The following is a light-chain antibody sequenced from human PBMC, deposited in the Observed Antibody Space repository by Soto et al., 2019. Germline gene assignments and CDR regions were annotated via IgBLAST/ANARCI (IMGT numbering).Light chain of an antibody. J-gene: IGKJ3*01. CDR3: QQYGTSLFS. CDR1: QSVSSSH. Sequence: EIVLTQSPGTLSLSPGERATLSCRASQSVSSSHLAWYQQKPGQAPMLLIYGTSSRATGIPDRFSGSGSGTDFTLTLSRLEPDDFSVYYCQQYGTSLFSFGPGTKVDIK. CDR2: GTS. V-gene: IGKV3-20*01.